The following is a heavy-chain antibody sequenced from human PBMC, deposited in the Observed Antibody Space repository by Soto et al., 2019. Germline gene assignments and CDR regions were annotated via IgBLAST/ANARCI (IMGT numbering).Heavy chain of an antibody. CDR3: AKDRKSGSGWYWDY. Sequence: ESGGGLVQPGGSLRLSCAASGFTFSDYAMSWVRQAPGKGLEWVSAISASGGTTYYADSVRGRFTISRDNSKNTLYLQMNSLRAEDTVVYYCAKDRKSGSGWYWDYWGQGTLVTVSS. CDR1: GFTFSDYA. D-gene: IGHD6-19*01. J-gene: IGHJ4*02. V-gene: IGHV3-23*01. CDR2: ISASGGTT.